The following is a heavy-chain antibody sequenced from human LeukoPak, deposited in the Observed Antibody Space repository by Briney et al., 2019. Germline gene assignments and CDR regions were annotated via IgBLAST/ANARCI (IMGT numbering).Heavy chain of an antibody. CDR1: GFTFSNYW. Sequence: GGSLRLSCAASGFTFSNYWMHWVRQAPGKGLEWVSLIYSGGSTYYADSVKGRFTISRDNSKNTLYLQMNSLRAEDTAVYYCAKGRVSSGYYLDYWGQGTLVTVSS. CDR3: AKGRVSSGYYLDY. V-gene: IGHV3-66*01. D-gene: IGHD3-22*01. CDR2: IYSGGST. J-gene: IGHJ4*02.